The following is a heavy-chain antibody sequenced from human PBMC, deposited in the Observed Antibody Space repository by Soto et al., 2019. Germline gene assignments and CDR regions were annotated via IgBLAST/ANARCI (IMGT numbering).Heavy chain of an antibody. CDR3: ARVGKHYYYYRDV. CDR1: GYTFTSYD. CDR2: MNPNSGNT. J-gene: IGHJ6*03. D-gene: IGHD1-26*01. Sequence: QVPLVQSGAEVKKPGASVKVSCKASGYTFTSYDINWVRQATGQGLEWMGWMNPNSGNTVYAQKFQGRVTMTRNTSIGTAYMALSTLRSEDTAVYYCARVGKHYYYYRDVWGKGTTVTVSS. V-gene: IGHV1-8*01.